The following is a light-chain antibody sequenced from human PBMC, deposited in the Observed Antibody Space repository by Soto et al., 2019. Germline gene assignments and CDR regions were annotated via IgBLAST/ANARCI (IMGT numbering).Light chain of an antibody. V-gene: IGKV1-6*01. CDR2: ATS. CDR3: IQDFISPLA. J-gene: IGKJ1*01. Sequence: AIQMTQSPSSLSASLGDRVTITCRASQGIRGDLGWYQQKPGKAPKLLISATSTLQSGVPSRFSGRGSGTNFTLTISSLQPEDFATYYCIQDFISPLAVGQGTKGDI. CDR1: QGIRGD.